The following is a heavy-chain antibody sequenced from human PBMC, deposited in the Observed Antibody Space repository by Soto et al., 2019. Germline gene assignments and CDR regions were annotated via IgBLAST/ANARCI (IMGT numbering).Heavy chain of an antibody. CDR2: IYYSGST. Sequence: TLSLTCTFSGGSISSGGYYWSWIRQHPGKGLEWIGYIYYSGSTYYNPSLKSRVTISVDTSKNQFSLKLSLTAEDTAIYYCVRGGGGGLFDPWGQGTMVTVSS. CDR1: GGSISSGGYY. CDR3: VRGGGGGLFDP. D-gene: IGHD2-15*01. V-gene: IGHV4-31*03. J-gene: IGHJ5*02.